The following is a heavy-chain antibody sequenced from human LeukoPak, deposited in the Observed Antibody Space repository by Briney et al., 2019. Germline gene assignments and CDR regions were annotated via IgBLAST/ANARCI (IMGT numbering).Heavy chain of an antibody. D-gene: IGHD3-22*01. CDR3: ARGGVFQGYYQFDY. Sequence: SETLSLTCTVSGGSLSSYYWSWIRQPPGKGLEWIGYIYYSGSTNYNPSLKSRVTISVDTSKNQFSLKLSSVTAADTAVYYCARGGVFQGYYQFDYWGQGTLVTVSS. CDR1: GGSLSSYY. J-gene: IGHJ4*02. V-gene: IGHV4-59*01. CDR2: IYYSGST.